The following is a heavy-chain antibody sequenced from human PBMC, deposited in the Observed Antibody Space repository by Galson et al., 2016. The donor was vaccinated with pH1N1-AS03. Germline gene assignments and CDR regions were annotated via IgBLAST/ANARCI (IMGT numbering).Heavy chain of an antibody. J-gene: IGHJ4*02. CDR3: ARYRDYYGTGSYFNGVIGSFDY. CDR1: GDSFSGYY. V-gene: IGHV1-2*02. Sequence: SVKVSCKASGDSFSGYYMHWVRQAPGQGLEWMGWINSNSGDTKYAQKFQGRVTMTRDTSIRTVYMDLSELKFDDTALYYCARYRDYYGTGSYFNGVIGSFDYWGQGTLVTVSS. D-gene: IGHD3-10*01. CDR2: INSNSGDT.